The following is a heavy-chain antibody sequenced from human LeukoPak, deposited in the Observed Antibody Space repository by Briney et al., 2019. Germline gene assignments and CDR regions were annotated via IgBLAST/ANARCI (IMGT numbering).Heavy chain of an antibody. CDR3: ARHGRELGAFYYYYYMDV. D-gene: IGHD2/OR15-2a*01. CDR1: GGSISSYY. J-gene: IGHJ6*03. Sequence: SETLSLTCTVSGGSISSYYWSWMRQPPGKGLEWIGYIYYSGSTNYNPSLKSRVTISVDTSKNQFSLKLSSVTAADTAVYYCARHGRELGAFYYYYYMDVWGKGTTVTVSS. CDR2: IYYSGST. V-gene: IGHV4-59*08.